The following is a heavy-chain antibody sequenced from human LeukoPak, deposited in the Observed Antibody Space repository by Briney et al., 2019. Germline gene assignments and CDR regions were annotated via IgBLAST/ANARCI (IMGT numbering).Heavy chain of an antibody. CDR2: IDPSDSYT. D-gene: IGHD1-26*01. CDR1: GYSFTSYW. Sequence: GESLKISCKGSGYSFTSYWISWVRQMPGKGLEWMGRIDPSDSYTNYSPSFQGHVTISADKSISTAYLQWGSLKASDTAMYYCAGVGGSGSYFWGQGTLVTVSS. J-gene: IGHJ4*02. CDR3: AGVGGSGSYF. V-gene: IGHV5-10-1*01.